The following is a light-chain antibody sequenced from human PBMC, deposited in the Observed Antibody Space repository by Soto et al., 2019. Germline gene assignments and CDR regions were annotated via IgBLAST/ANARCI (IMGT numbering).Light chain of an antibody. CDR2: QAS. J-gene: IGKJ1*01. V-gene: IGKV1-5*03. CDR1: QSISSW. CDR3: QHYRSYPWT. Sequence: DVQMTQSPSTLSASVGYRVTISCRASQSISSWLAWYQQKPGRAPKLLIYQASTLQSGVPSRFSGSGSGTEFTLTITSLQPDDFATYYCQHYRSYPWTFGQGTTGDIK.